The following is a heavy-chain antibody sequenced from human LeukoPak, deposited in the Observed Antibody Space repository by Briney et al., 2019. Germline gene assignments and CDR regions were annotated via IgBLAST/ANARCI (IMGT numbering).Heavy chain of an antibody. CDR2: IYTSGST. J-gene: IGHJ4*02. CDR3: ARGSFGAARAFDY. Sequence: PSETLSLTCTVSGGSISSGSYYWSWIRQPAGKGLEWIGRIYTSGSTNYNPSLKSRVTISVDTSKNQFSLKLSSVTAADTAVYYCARGSFGAARAFDYWGQGTLVTVSS. CDR1: GGSISSGSYY. V-gene: IGHV4-61*02. D-gene: IGHD6-6*01.